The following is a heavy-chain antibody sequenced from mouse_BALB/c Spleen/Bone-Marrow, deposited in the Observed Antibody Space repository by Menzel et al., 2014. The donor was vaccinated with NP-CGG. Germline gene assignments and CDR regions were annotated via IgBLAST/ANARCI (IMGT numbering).Heavy chain of an antibody. Sequence: QVQLQQSGAELARPGASVKMSCKASGYTFTTYTIQWVKRGPGQGLEWIGYIVPSSGYTDYNQKFKDKTSLTADKSSNTAYIQLSSLTSADSAVYYCAREARTGAWFAYWGQGTLVTVSA. V-gene: IGHV1-4*02. CDR2: IVPSSGYT. J-gene: IGHJ3*01. CDR3: AREARTGAWFAY. D-gene: IGHD4-1*01. CDR1: GYTFTTYT.